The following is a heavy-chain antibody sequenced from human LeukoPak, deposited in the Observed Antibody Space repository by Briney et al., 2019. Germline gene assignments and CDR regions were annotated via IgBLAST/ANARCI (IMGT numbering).Heavy chain of an antibody. V-gene: IGHV4-39*07. D-gene: IGHD2-15*01. CDR2: IYYSGST. Sequence: PSETLSLTCTVSGDSINSNDYYWGWIRQPPGKGLEWIGTIYYSGSTYYIPSLRGRLTISLDTSKNQFSLKLSSVTAADTAVYYCASLGYCSGGSCAKGPFDYWGQGTLVTVSS. J-gene: IGHJ4*02. CDR1: GDSINSNDYY. CDR3: ASLGYCSGGSCAKGPFDY.